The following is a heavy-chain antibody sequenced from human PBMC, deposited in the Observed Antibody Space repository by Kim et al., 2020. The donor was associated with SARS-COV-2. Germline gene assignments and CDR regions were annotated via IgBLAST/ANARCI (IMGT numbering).Heavy chain of an antibody. CDR2: ISYDGSNK. CDR3: ARVISPFVGAGGMDV. D-gene: IGHD1-26*01. V-gene: IGHV3-30*04. Sequence: GGSLRLSCAASGFTFSSYAMHWVRQAPGKGLEWVAVISYDGSNKYYADSVKGRFTISRDNSKNTLYLQMNSLRAEDTAVYYCARVISPFVGAGGMDVWGQGTTVTVSS. CDR1: GFTFSSYA. J-gene: IGHJ6*02.